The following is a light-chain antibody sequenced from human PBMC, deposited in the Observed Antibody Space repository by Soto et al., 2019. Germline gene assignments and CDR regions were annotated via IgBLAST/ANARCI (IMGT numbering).Light chain of an antibody. V-gene: IGKV3-11*01. CDR3: QQRNMWPIT. J-gene: IGKJ5*01. Sequence: EIVLTQSPATLSLSPVERATLSFMASQSVDNYLDWYQQKPGQAPRLLIYESSNRATGIPARFSGSGSGTDFTLTISSLEPEDSAVYYCQQRNMWPITFGQGTRLEIK. CDR1: QSVDNY. CDR2: ESS.